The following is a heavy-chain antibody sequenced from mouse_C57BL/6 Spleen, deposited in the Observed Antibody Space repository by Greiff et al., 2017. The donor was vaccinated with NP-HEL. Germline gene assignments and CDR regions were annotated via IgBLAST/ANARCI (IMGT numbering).Heavy chain of an antibody. CDR2: ISSGGDYI. J-gene: IGHJ4*01. CDR1: GFTFSSYA. V-gene: IGHV5-9-1*02. CDR3: TRDTLLREVVDYAMDY. Sequence: EVMLVESGEGLVKPGGSLKLSCAASGFTFSSYAMSWVRQTPEKRLEWVAYISSGGDYIYYADTVKGRFTISRDNARNTLYLQMSSLKSEDTAMYYCTRDTLLREVVDYAMDYWGQRTSVTVSS. D-gene: IGHD1-1*01.